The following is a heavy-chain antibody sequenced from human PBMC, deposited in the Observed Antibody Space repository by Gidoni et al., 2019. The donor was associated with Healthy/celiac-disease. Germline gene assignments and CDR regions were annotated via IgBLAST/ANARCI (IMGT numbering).Heavy chain of an antibody. CDR2: ISYDGSNK. CDR3: ARGDCSGGSCFQQGANFDY. V-gene: IGHV3-30-3*01. CDR1: GFTFRSSP. D-gene: IGHD2-15*01. Sequence: QVQLVESGGGVVQPGRSLRLSCAASGFTFRSSPIHWVRQAPGKGLEWVAVISYDGSNKYYADSVKGRFTISRDNSKNTLYLQMNSLRAEDTAVYYCARGDCSGGSCFQQGANFDYWGQGTLVTVSS. J-gene: IGHJ4*02.